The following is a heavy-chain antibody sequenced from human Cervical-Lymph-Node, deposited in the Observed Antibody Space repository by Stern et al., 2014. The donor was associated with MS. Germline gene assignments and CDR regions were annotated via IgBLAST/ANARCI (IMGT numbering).Heavy chain of an antibody. CDR3: ARDDYGGNSGVPPHDRRGNDYYYDMDV. D-gene: IGHD4-23*01. CDR2: IVPMLGLQ. V-gene: IGHV1-69*04. J-gene: IGHJ6*02. Sequence: QVQLMQSGAEVKKPGSSVKVSCKASGGTFSHYAISWVRQAPGQGLEWMGRIVPMLGLQNYAQKFQGRVTITADKSTSTAYMELSSLRSEDTAVYYCARDDYGGNSGVPPHDRRGNDYYYDMDVWGQGTTVTVSS. CDR1: GGTFSHYA.